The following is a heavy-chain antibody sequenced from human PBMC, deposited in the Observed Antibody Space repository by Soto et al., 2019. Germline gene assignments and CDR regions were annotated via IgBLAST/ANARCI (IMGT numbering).Heavy chain of an antibody. Sequence: TSETLSLTCTVSGGSISGYYWAWCRRPPEKGREGMGSVYYDGGISSNPSLNRRVTLSVYTSKNRFSLKLTSVAAADTAIYSCARHVTGLMGYAYDIWGQGTMVTVSS. CDR2: VYYDGGI. V-gene: IGHV4-59*08. CDR3: ARHVTGLMGYAYDI. J-gene: IGHJ3*02. D-gene: IGHD2-8*02. CDR1: GGSISGYY.